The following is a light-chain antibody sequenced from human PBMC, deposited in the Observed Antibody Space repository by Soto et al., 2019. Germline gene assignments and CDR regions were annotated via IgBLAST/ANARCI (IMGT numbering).Light chain of an antibody. CDR1: IRDVVGYNY. CDR2: EVS. CDR3: SSYTSSSTVV. Sequence: QSALTQPASVSGSPGQSITISCTGTIRDVVGYNYVSWYQQHQGKAPKLMIYEVSNRPSGVSNRFSGSKSGNTASLTIYGRQAEDEADYYCSSYTSSSTVVFGGGTKLTVL. V-gene: IGLV2-14*01. J-gene: IGLJ2*01.